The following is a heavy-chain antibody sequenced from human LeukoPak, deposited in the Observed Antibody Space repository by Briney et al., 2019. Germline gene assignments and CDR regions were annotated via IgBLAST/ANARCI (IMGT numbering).Heavy chain of an antibody. CDR3: AKDGSVSYRVFDY. CDR1: GFTFSSYG. CDR2: ISGSGGST. V-gene: IGHV3-23*01. Sequence: GGALRLSCAASGFTFSSYGMSWVRQAPGKGLEWVSAISGSGGSTYYADSVKGRFTISRDNSKNTLYLQMNRLSAEDTAVYYCAKDGSVSYRVFDYWGQGTLVTVSS. D-gene: IGHD3-10*01. J-gene: IGHJ4*02.